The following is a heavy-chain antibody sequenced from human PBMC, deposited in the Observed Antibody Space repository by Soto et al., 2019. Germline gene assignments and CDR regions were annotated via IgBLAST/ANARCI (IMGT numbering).Heavy chain of an antibody. CDR2: ISYDGSNK. Sequence: QVQLVESGGGVVQPGRSLRLSCAASGFTFSSYGMHWVRQAPGKGLEWVAVISYDGSNKYYADSVKGRFTISRDNSKNTLYLQMNSLRAEDTAVYYCANDAAGYDILTGYYDYWGQGTLVTVSS. J-gene: IGHJ4*02. CDR1: GFTFSSYG. V-gene: IGHV3-30*18. CDR3: ANDAAGYDILTGYYDY. D-gene: IGHD3-9*01.